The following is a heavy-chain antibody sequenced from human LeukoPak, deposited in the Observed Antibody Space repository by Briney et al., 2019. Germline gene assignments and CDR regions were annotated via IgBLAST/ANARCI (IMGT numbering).Heavy chain of an antibody. CDR1: GGSFSGYY. Sequence: SETLSLTCAVYGGSFSGYYWSWIRQPPGKGLEWIGEINHSGSTNYNPSLRSRVTISVDTSKNQFSLKLSSVTAADTAVYYCARERVWRYCGGDSCGWFDPWGQGTLVTVSS. CDR3: ARERVWRYCGGDSCGWFDP. J-gene: IGHJ5*02. CDR2: INHSGST. V-gene: IGHV4-34*01. D-gene: IGHD2-21*02.